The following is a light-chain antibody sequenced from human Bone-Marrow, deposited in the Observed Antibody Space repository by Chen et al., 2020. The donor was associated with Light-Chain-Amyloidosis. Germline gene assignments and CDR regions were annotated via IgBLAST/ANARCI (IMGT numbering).Light chain of an antibody. CDR2: YDT. CDR3: QVWDATTLHVV. V-gene: IGLV3-21*04. CDR1: AIGSKS. J-gene: IGLJ2*01. Sequence: SFVLTPSPSASMAPGQTASLTCGGNAIGSKSVHWYLQRPGQAPVLVIYYDTDRPSWIPERISGSKSGNTATLTSSRVEAGDEADYYCQVWDATTLHVVFGGVTKLTAL.